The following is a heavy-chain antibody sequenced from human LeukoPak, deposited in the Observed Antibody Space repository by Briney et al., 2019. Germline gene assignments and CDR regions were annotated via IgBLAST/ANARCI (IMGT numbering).Heavy chain of an antibody. J-gene: IGHJ4*02. Sequence: GGSLRLSCAASGFTFSSYKMNWVRQAPGGWLEWVSSIHSGGSDVYYADSVKGRFTVSRDNAKNSLFLQMNSLRAEDTALYYCARGHYDILTGNYKWTPDYWGQGTLVTVSS. CDR3: ARGHYDILTGNYKWTPDY. CDR2: IHSGGSDV. D-gene: IGHD3-9*01. CDR1: GFTFSSYK. V-gene: IGHV3-21*06.